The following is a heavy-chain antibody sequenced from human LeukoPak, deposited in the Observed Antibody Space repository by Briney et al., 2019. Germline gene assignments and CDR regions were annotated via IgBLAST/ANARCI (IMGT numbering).Heavy chain of an antibody. CDR2: INPNSCGT. CDR1: GYTFTGYY. Sequence: ASVKVSCKASGYTFTGYYMHWVRQAPGQGLEWMGWINPNSCGTNYAQKFRGRVTMTRDTSISTAYMELSRLRSDDTAVYYCASPGDCSSTSCLRYWGQGTLVTVSS. V-gene: IGHV1-2*02. CDR3: ASPGDCSSTSCLRY. D-gene: IGHD2-2*01. J-gene: IGHJ4*02.